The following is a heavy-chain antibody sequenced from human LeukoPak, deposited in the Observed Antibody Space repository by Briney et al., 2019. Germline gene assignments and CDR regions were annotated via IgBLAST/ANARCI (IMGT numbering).Heavy chain of an antibody. J-gene: IGHJ4*02. CDR3: ASHIYRGPFDY. D-gene: IGHD3-10*01. CDR1: GGSISNRSNY. CDR2: IYDSGST. V-gene: IGHV4-39*01. Sequence: PSETLSLTCTVSGGSISNRSNYWGWIRQPPGKGLEWIGSIYDSGSTYYNPSLKSRVTISVDTSKNQFSLRLSSVTAADTAVYYCASHIYRGPFDYWGQGTLVTVSS.